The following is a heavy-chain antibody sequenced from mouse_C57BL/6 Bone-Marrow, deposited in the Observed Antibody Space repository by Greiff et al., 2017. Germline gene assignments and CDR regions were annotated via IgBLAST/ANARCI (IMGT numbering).Heavy chain of an antibody. D-gene: IGHD1-1*01. V-gene: IGHV1-26*01. J-gene: IGHJ4*01. CDR3: ASDLITTVVATEFYAMDY. CDR1: GYTFTDYY. CDR2: INPNNGGT. Sequence: VQLQQSGPELVKPGASVKISCKASGYTFTDYYMNWVKQSHGKSLEWIGDINPNNGGTSYNQKFKGKATLTVDTSSSTAYMELRSLTSEDSAVYYCASDLITTVVATEFYAMDYWGQGTSVTVSS.